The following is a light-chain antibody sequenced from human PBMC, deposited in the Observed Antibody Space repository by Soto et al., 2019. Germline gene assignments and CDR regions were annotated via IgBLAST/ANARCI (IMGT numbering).Light chain of an antibody. CDR1: SSDVGRFNF. CDR2: EVT. J-gene: IGLJ1*01. V-gene: IGLV2-14*01. Sequence: QSALTQPASVSGSPGQSITISCTGTSSDVGRFNFVSWFQQHPGKAPKLLIYEVTKRPSGVSNRFSGSKSGNTASLTISGLQTEDEADYYCSSYKTRSTYVFGTGTKVTVL. CDR3: SSYKTRSTYV.